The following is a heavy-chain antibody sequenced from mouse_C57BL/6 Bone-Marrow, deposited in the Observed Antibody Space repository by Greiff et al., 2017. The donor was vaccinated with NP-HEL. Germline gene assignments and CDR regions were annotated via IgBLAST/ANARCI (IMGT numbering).Heavy chain of an antibody. D-gene: IGHD2-4*01. J-gene: IGHJ3*01. CDR3: ARTYDYDDDWFAY. CDR2: IYPRSGNT. V-gene: IGHV1-81*01. Sequence: QVQLQQSGAELARPGASVKLSCKASGYTFTSYGISWVKQRTGQGLEWIGEIYPRSGNTYYNEKFKGKATLTADKSSSTAYMELRSLTSEDSAVYFCARTYDYDDDWFAYWGQGTLVTVSA. CDR1: GYTFTSYG.